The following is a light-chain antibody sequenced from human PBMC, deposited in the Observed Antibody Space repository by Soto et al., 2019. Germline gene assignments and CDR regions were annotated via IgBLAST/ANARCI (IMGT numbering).Light chain of an antibody. V-gene: IGKV3-15*01. CDR2: GAS. Sequence: EIVMTQSPATLSVSPGERATLSCRASQSVSSNLAWYQQKPGQAPRLLIYGASTRATGIPARFGGSGSGTDFTLTISRLETEDFAVYYCQQYGTSPLTFGGGTKVDIK. J-gene: IGKJ4*01. CDR3: QQYGTSPLT. CDR1: QSVSSN.